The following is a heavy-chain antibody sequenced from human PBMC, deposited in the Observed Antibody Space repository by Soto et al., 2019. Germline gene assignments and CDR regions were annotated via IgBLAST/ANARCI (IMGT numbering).Heavy chain of an antibody. CDR1: GGSISSYY. CDR2: IYYSGST. V-gene: IGHV4-59*01. J-gene: IGHJ4*02. CDR3: ARDSGARYFDS. D-gene: IGHD3-10*01. Sequence: SETLSLTCTVSGGSISSYYWSWIRQPPGKGLEWIGYIYYSGSTNYNPSLKSRVTISVDTSKNQFSLKLSSVTAADTAVYYCARDSGARYFDSWGQGTLVTVSS.